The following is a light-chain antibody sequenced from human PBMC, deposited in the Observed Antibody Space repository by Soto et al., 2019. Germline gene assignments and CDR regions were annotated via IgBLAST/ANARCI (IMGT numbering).Light chain of an antibody. CDR3: AAWDGSLDVVL. J-gene: IGLJ2*01. CDR2: NTN. V-gene: IGLV1-44*01. Sequence: QPVLTQPPSASGTHGQRVTISCSGSSSNIGTNTVNWYQRFPGSAPQLLLYNTNQRPSGVPGRFSGSKSGTSASLAISGLQSEDEADYYCAAWDGSLDVVLFGGGTKVTVL. CDR1: SSNIGTNT.